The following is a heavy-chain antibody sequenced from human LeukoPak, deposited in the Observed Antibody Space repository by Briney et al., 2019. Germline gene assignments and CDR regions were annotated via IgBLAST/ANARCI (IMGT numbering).Heavy chain of an antibody. D-gene: IGHD2-21*02. J-gene: IGHJ4*02. CDR1: GFNFANHA. Sequence: GGSLRLSCAASGFNFANHAMSWVRQTPGKGLEWVSAISGGGDITYYADSVKGRFTISRDNSKDTLFLQMHSLRPGDTAVYYCVREDTRATANYWGQGTLVTISS. CDR3: VREDTRATANY. V-gene: IGHV3-23*01. CDR2: ISGGGDIT.